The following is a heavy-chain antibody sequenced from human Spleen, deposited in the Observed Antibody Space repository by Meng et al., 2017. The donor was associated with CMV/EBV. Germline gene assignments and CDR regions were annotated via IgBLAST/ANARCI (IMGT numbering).Heavy chain of an antibody. CDR3: ARSSVITYSLDY. V-gene: IGHV3-21*01. Sequence: GESLKISCAASGFTFSDYAMHWVRQAPGKGLEWVPSISSSSSYIYYADSVKGRFTISRDNAKNSLYLQMNSLRAEDTAVYYCARSSVITYSLDYWGQGTLVTVSS. J-gene: IGHJ4*02. CDR2: ISSSSSYI. D-gene: IGHD3-10*01. CDR1: GFTFSDYA.